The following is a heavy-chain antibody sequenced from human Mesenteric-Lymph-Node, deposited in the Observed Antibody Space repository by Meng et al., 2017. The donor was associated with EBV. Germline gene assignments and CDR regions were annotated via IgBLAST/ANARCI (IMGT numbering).Heavy chain of an antibody. CDR1: GGSVNSGSYY. CDR2: IFSSGST. D-gene: IGHD3-10*01. Sequence: GQLQGSGPGLVKPSETLSLTCPVSGGSVNSGSYYWSWIRQPPGKGLQWIGYIFSSGSTNYNPSIKTRVTISVDTSKNQFSLRLTSVSAADTALYFCAREVRGVNTGWKPFFDYWGQGALVTVSS. J-gene: IGHJ4*02. CDR3: AREVRGVNTGWKPFFDY. V-gene: IGHV4-61*01.